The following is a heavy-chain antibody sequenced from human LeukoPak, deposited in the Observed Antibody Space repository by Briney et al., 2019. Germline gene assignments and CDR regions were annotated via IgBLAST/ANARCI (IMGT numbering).Heavy chain of an antibody. D-gene: IGHD2-15*01. CDR1: GGSISSHY. V-gene: IGHV4-59*11. CDR3: ARVLPDCSGGSCYSGGWFDP. CDR2: IYYSGST. J-gene: IGHJ5*02. Sequence: PSETLSLTCTVSGGSISSHYWSWIRQPPGKGLEWIGYIYYSGSTNYNPSLKSRVTISVDTSKNQFSLKLSSVTAADTAVYYCARVLPDCSGGSCYSGGWFDPWGQGTLVTVSS.